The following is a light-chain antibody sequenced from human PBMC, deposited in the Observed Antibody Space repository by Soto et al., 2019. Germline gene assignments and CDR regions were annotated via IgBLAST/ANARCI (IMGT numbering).Light chain of an antibody. CDR2: DSS. CDR1: QDISNS. J-gene: IGKJ5*01. V-gene: IGKV1-33*01. CDR3: QQANSFPIT. Sequence: DIQMTQSPSSLSAFVCDRVTITCQASQDISNSLTWYQQKKGKAPKLLMYDSSSLETGVPSRFSGSGYGTDFTLTISSLQTEDFATYYCQQANSFPITFGQGTRLEIK.